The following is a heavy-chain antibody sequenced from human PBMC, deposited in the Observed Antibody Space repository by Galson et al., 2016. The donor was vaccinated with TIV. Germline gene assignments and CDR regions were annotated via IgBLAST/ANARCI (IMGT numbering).Heavy chain of an antibody. V-gene: IGHV4-59*01. CDR2: IYDSGRT. J-gene: IGHJ5*02. Sequence: LSLTCSVSGASMNDYYWSWIRQPPGKGLEWIGFIYDSGRTNYNPTLERRATISLDASRHQFFLKLTSVTAADSAVYYCVRTDYFDYSLDRWGQGTLVTVSS. CDR3: VRTDYFDYSLDR. D-gene: IGHD3-3*01. CDR1: GASMNDYY.